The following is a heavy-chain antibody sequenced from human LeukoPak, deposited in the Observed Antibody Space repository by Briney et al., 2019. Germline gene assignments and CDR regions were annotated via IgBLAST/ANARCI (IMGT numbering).Heavy chain of an antibody. CDR2: IWYDGSDK. Sequence: PGGSLRLSCAASGFTFSPYGMHWVRQAPGKGLEGVAVIWYDGSDKYYADSVKGRFTISRDNSKDTLYLQMKSLRVADTAVYYCAKASGGAYSPPDSWGQGTLVTVSS. CDR3: AKASGGAYSPPDS. J-gene: IGHJ4*02. V-gene: IGHV3-33*06. D-gene: IGHD2-15*01. CDR1: GFTFSPYG.